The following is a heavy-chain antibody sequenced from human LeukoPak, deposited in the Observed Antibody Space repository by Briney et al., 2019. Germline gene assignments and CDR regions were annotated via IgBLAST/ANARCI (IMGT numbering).Heavy chain of an antibody. CDR3: ARVAYDSRGSRAFDI. V-gene: IGHV4-34*01. CDR2: INHSGST. D-gene: IGHD3-22*01. J-gene: IGHJ3*02. CDR1: GGSFSGYY. Sequence: PSETLSLTCAVYGGSFSGYYWSWIRQPPGKGLEWIGEINHSGSTNYNPSLKSRVTISVDTSKNQFSLKLSSVTAADTAVYYCARVAYDSRGSRAFDIWGQGTMVTVSS.